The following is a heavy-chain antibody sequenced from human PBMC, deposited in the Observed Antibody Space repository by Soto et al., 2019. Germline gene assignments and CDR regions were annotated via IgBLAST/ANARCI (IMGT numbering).Heavy chain of an antibody. Sequence: QVQLQESGPGLVKPSETLSLTCTVSGGSISSYYWSWIRQPPGKGLEWIGYIYYSGSTNYNPSLKSRVTISVDTSKNQFSLKLSSVTAADTAVYYCARTMTTVTTWRRTPNWYFDLWGRGTLVTVSS. CDR3: ARTMTTVTTWRRTPNWYFDL. V-gene: IGHV4-59*01. J-gene: IGHJ2*01. CDR2: IYYSGST. CDR1: GGSISSYY. D-gene: IGHD4-4*01.